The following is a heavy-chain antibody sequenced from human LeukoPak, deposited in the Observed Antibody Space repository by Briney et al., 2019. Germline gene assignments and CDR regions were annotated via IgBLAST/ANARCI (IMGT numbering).Heavy chain of an antibody. Sequence: GGSLRLSCAVSGFTFSSYEMDWVRQAPGKGLQWVSYVSSSASIIYYADSVRGRFTISRDNAKNSLYLHMNSLRAEDTAVYYCARRFPTMTHWYFDLWGRGTLVTVSS. D-gene: IGHD3-22*01. J-gene: IGHJ2*01. CDR2: VSSSASII. CDR1: GFTFSSYE. V-gene: IGHV3-48*03. CDR3: ARRFPTMTHWYFDL.